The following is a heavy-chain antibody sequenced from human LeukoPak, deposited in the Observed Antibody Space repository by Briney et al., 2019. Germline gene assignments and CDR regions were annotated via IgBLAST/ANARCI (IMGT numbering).Heavy chain of an antibody. CDR2: INPSGGST. CDR3: ARVWETYYYDSSGYSDAFDI. D-gene: IGHD3-22*01. Sequence: ASVKVSCKASGYTFTSYYMHWVRQAPGQGLEWMGIINPSGGSTSYAQKFQGRVIMTRDTSTSTVYIELSSLRSEDTAVYYCARVWETYYYDSSGYSDAFDIWGQGTMVTVSS. V-gene: IGHV1-46*01. J-gene: IGHJ3*02. CDR1: GYTFTSYY.